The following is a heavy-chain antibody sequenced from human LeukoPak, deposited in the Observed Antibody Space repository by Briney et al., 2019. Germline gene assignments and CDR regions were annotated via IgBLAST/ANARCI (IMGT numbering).Heavy chain of an antibody. Sequence: SETLSLTCTVSGGSISSYYWSCIRQPPGKGVEWIGYIYTSGSTNYNPSLKSRVTISVDTSKNQFSLKLSSVTAADTAVYYCAGTLPDIVVVPAYDYWGQGTLVTVSS. D-gene: IGHD2-2*01. CDR1: GGSISSYY. V-gene: IGHV4-4*09. J-gene: IGHJ4*02. CDR3: AGTLPDIVVVPAYDY. CDR2: IYTSGST.